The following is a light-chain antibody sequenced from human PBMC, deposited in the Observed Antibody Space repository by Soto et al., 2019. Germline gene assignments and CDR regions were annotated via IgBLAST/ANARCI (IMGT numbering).Light chain of an antibody. CDR1: QSISSY. J-gene: IGKJ2*01. CDR3: QQYDSYYT. V-gene: IGKV1-5*03. CDR2: QAS. Sequence: IQLTQSPSSLSASVGYRVTITCRASQSISSYLNWYQQKPGKAPKLLIYQASSLENGVPSRLSGSGSGTEFSLTISSMQPDDFATYYCQQYDSYYTFGQGTKVDIK.